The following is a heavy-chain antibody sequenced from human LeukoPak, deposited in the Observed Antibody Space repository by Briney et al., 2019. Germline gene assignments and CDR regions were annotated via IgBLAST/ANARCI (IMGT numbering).Heavy chain of an antibody. D-gene: IGHD6-25*01. CDR2: ISGSGGST. CDR3: ARGEGGYRENDAFDI. Sequence: GGSLRLSCAASGFTFSSYAMSWVRQAPGKGLEWVSAISGSGGSTYYADSVKGRFTISRDNSKNTLYLQMNSLRAEDTAVYYCARGEGGYRENDAFDIWGQGTMVTVSS. CDR1: GFTFSSYA. J-gene: IGHJ3*02. V-gene: IGHV3-23*01.